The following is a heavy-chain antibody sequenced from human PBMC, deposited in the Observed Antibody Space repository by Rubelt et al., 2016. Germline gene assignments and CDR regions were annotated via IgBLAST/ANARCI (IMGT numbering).Heavy chain of an antibody. CDR2: INPYSGDT. J-gene: IGHJ4*02. D-gene: IGHD3/OR15-3a*01. Sequence: QLQLVQSGAEVKKPGASVKVSCKASGYTFTSYDINWVRQATGQGLEWMGQINPYSGDTNYAQKFQGTVTLTRDTSIRTAYRERTRLRSYDTAVYYCARFWTGSPDAYWGQGALVTVSS. V-gene: IGHV1-2*06. CDR3: ARFWTGSPDAY. CDR1: GYTFTSYD.